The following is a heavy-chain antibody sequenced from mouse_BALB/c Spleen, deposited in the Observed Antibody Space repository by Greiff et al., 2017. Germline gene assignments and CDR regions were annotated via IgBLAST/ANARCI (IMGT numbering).Heavy chain of an antibody. CDR3: ARAMGYDYYFDY. Sequence: EVKLMESGPGLVKPSQSLSLTCTVTGYSITSDYAWNWIRQFPGNKLEWMGYISYSGSTSYNPSLKSRISITRDTSKNQFFLQLNSVTTEDTATYYCARAMGYDYYFDYWGQGTTLTVSS. CDR2: ISYSGST. J-gene: IGHJ2*01. CDR1: GYSITSDYA. V-gene: IGHV3-2*02. D-gene: IGHD2-2*01.